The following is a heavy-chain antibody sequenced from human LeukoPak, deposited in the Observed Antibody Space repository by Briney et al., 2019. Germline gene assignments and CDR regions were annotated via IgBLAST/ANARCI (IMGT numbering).Heavy chain of an antibody. V-gene: IGHV1-3*01. D-gene: IGHD4-17*01. CDR2: INAGNGST. J-gene: IGHJ4*02. CDR3: ARVDYGDSYFDY. CDR1: GYTFTSYA. Sequence: ASVKVSCKASGYTFTSYAMHWVRQAPGQRLEWMGWINAGNGSTKYSQKFQGRVTITRDTSASTAYMELSSLRSEDTAVYYCARVDYGDSYFDYWGQGTLVTVSS.